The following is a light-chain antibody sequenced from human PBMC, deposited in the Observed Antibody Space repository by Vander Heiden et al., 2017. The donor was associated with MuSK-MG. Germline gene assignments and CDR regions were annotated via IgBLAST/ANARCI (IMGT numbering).Light chain of an antibody. CDR2: EAS. CDR3: SSYSSSSTLVV. CDR1: FIDRGGCNY. V-gene: IGLV2-14*01. Sequence: QSPLTQPASASGSPALSLTIPCPRTFIDRGGCNYASRYQQHPGKAPNLMIYEASKRPSGVSNRFSGSKSSNTASLTISGLQAEDEADYYCSSYSSSSTLVVFGGGTKLTVL. J-gene: IGLJ3*02.